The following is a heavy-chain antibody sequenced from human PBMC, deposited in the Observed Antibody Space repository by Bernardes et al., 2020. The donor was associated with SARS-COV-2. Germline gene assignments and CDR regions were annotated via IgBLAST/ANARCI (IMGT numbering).Heavy chain of an antibody. CDR2: LYYGRST. J-gene: IGHJ4*02. Sequence: SETLSLTCTVSGGSINGYYWGWIRQPPGKGLDWIGYLYYGRSTNYNPSFRSRVTMSGDTSKNHFSLKLSSVTAADTAVYYCARHSGSDYDGAFLHYIADWGQGTLVTVSS. CDR3: ARHSGSDYDGAFLHYIAD. D-gene: IGHD3-10*01. V-gene: IGHV4-59*08. CDR1: GGSINGYY.